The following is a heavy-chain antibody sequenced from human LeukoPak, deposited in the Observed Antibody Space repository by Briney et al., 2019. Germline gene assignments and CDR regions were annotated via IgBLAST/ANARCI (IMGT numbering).Heavy chain of an antibody. J-gene: IGHJ5*02. CDR2: INPSGDNT. D-gene: IGHD5-12*01. CDR3: ARDNSVGDSAWWFDP. V-gene: IGHV1-46*01. Sequence: ASVKVSCKASGYTFTNNFMHWVRQAPGQGLEWMGIINPSGDNTWYAQKFQGRVTMTRDMATSTDYMEVSSLRSEDTAVYYCARDNSVGDSAWWFDPWGQGTLVTVSS. CDR1: GYTFTNNF.